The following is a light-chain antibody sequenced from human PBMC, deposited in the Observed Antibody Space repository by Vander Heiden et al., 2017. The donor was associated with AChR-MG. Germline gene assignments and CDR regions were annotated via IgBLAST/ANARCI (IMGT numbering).Light chain of an antibody. CDR2: DTS. CDR1: TRAVTNGNY. J-gene: IGLJ3*02. V-gene: IGLV7-46*01. Sequence: QAVGTHALSLTVSPGWTVTRPCVSLTRAVTNGNYPYWFQQKPGQVPRTLIYDTSNKHSWTPARFSGSLLGGKAALTRSGAQPDDEADYYCLLSYSGGVWVFGGGTKLTVL. CDR3: LLSYSGGVWV.